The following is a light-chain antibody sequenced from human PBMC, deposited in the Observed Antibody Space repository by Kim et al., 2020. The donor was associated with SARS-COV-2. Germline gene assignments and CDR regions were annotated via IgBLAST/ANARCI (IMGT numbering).Light chain of an antibody. Sequence: SVSPGQTASITCSGDKLGDKYACWYQQKPGQSPVLVVCQDTKRPSGIPERFSGSHSGNTATLTISGTQAIDEADYYCQAWDSSTVLFGGGTQLTVL. CDR2: QDT. V-gene: IGLV3-1*01. J-gene: IGLJ2*01. CDR3: QAWDSSTVL. CDR1: KLGDKY.